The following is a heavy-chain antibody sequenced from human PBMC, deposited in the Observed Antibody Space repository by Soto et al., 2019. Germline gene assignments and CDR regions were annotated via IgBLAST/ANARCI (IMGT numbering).Heavy chain of an antibody. CDR1: GYTFTSYA. Sequence: QVPLVQSGAEVKKPGASVKVSCKASGYTFTSYAMHWVRQSPGQRLEWMGWINAGNGNTKYSQKFQGRVTITRDTGASTAYMELSSLRSEDTAVYYCARDFSWFGELIASDYWGQGTLVTVSS. CDR2: INAGNGNT. D-gene: IGHD3-10*01. V-gene: IGHV1-3*01. J-gene: IGHJ4*02. CDR3: ARDFSWFGELIASDY.